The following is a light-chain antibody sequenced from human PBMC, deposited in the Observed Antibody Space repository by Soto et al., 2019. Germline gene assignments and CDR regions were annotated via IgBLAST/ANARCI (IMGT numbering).Light chain of an antibody. J-gene: IGKJ1*01. CDR1: QSVSSSY. CDR3: QHYGSSRWT. Sequence: EIVLTQPPGTLSLSPGERATLSCRASQSVSSSYLAWYQQNRGQAPRLLIYGASSRAPGIPDRFGGSGSGTDFTLTISRLEPEDFAVYYCQHYGSSRWTFGQGTKV. CDR2: GAS. V-gene: IGKV3-20*01.